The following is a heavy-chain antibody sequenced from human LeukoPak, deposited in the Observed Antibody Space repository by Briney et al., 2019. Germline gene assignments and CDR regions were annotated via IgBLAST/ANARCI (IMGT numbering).Heavy chain of an antibody. CDR3: ARHGITGTTYWFDP. V-gene: IGHV4-59*08. D-gene: IGHD1-7*01. Sequence: SETLSLTCTVSGGSISNYYWSWSRQPPGKGLEWIGYIYYSGSTNYNPSLKSRVTISVDTSKNQFSLKLSSVTAADTAVYYCARHGITGTTYWFDPWGQGTLVSVSS. J-gene: IGHJ5*02. CDR2: IYYSGST. CDR1: GGSISNYY.